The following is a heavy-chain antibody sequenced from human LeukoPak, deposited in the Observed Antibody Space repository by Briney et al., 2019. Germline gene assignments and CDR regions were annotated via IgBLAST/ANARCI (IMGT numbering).Heavy chain of an antibody. Sequence: GGSLRLSCEAPGFTFRNYEFNWVRQAPGKGLEWVSYISSSAVTKKYADSVRGRFTISRDNAKNSLYLDMTSLRAEDTAVYYCAREYGYDSYFDFWGQGVLVSVSS. CDR1: GFTFRNYE. CDR3: AREYGYDSYFDF. V-gene: IGHV3-48*03. D-gene: IGHD5-12*01. J-gene: IGHJ4*02. CDR2: ISSSAVTK.